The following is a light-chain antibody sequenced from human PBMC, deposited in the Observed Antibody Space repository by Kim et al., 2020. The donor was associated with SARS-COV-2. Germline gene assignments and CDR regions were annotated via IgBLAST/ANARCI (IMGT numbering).Light chain of an antibody. CDR2: GKN. CDR1: SLRSYY. V-gene: IGLV3-19*01. Sequence: SELPQDPAVSVALGQTVRITCQGDSLRSYYASWYQQKPGQAPVLVIYGKNNRPSGIPDRFSGSSSGNTASLTITGAQAEDEADYYCNSRDSRGNHVVFG. CDR3: NSRDSRGNHVV. J-gene: IGLJ2*01.